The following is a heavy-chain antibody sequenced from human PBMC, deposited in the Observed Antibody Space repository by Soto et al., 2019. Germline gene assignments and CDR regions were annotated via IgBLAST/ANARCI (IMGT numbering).Heavy chain of an antibody. D-gene: IGHD3-10*01. CDR2: ISYDGSNK. V-gene: IGHV3-30*18. CDR3: AKGEYYYGSGSPYYGMDV. CDR1: GFTFSSYG. Sequence: QVQLVESGGGVVQSGMSLRLSCAASGFTFSSYGMHWVRQAPGKGLEWVAVISYDGSNKYYADSVKGRFTISRDSSKNTLYLEMNSLRHEDKAVYYCAKGEYYYGSGSPYYGMDVWGQGTTVTVSS. J-gene: IGHJ6*02.